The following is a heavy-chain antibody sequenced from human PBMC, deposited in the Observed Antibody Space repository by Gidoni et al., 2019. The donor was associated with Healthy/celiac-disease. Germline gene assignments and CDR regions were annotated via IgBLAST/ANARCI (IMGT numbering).Heavy chain of an antibody. V-gene: IGHV3-7*05. D-gene: IGHD6-19*01. Sequence: EVQLVESGVGLGQPGGSLRVSCAASGFTFSRHWMSWVSQAPGKGREWVANRKQDGSEKYYVDSVKGRCTISRDNAKNSLYLQMNSRRAEDTAVYYCATAGTGYYYYGMDVWGQGTTVTVSS. CDR3: ATAGTGYYYYGMDV. J-gene: IGHJ6*02. CDR2: RKQDGSEK. CDR1: GFTFSRHW.